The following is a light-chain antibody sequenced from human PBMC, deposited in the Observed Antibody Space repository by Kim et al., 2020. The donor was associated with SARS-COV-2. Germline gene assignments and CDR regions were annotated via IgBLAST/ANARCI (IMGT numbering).Light chain of an antibody. Sequence: QSVTIPCTGTSSDVGGYHYVSWYQQHPGKAPKLMIYEVSKRPSGVPDRFSGYKSGNTASLTVSGLQAEDEADYYCSSYAGNYNLVFGGGTQLTVL. CDR3: SSYAGNYNLV. J-gene: IGLJ2*01. V-gene: IGLV2-8*01. CDR1: SSDVGGYHY. CDR2: EVS.